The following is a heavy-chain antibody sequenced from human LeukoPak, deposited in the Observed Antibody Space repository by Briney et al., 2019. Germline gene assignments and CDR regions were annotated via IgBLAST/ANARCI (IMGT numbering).Heavy chain of an antibody. J-gene: IGHJ4*02. CDR3: ASENFGN. D-gene: IGHD1-7*01. CDR2: IKPDGSGK. CDR1: GFTFSKYW. V-gene: IGHV3-7*05. Sequence: GGSLRLSCATSGFTFSKYWMNWVRQAPWKRLEWVANIKPDGSGKYYADSVKGRFTISRDNTKNSLFLQMNSLRAEDAAVYHCASENFGNWGQGTLVTVSS.